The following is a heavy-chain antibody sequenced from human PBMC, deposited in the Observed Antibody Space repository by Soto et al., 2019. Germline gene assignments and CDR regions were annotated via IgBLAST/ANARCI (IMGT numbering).Heavy chain of an antibody. V-gene: IGHV1-18*04. CDR2: ISAYNGNT. Sequence: QVQLVQSGAEVKKPGASVKVSCKASGYTFTSYGISWVRQAPGQGLEWMGWISAYNGNTNYAQKLQGRVTMTTDPSTSGAHVELRGLRSDDTAVFYCARVGATRYYYYGMDVWGQGTTVVVAS. CDR3: ARVGATRYYYYGMDV. D-gene: IGHD1-26*01. CDR1: GYTFTSYG. J-gene: IGHJ6*02.